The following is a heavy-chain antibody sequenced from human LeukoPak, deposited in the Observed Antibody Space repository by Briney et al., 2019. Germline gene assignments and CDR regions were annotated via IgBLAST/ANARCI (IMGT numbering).Heavy chain of an antibody. Sequence: SETLSLTCAVYGGSFSGYYWSWIRQPPGKGLEWVGEINHSGSTNYNPSLKSRVTISVDTSKNQFSLKLSSVTAADTAVYYCARAMDSGSHPTWFDPWGQGTLVTVSS. CDR2: INHSGST. V-gene: IGHV4-34*01. D-gene: IGHD1-26*01. CDR1: GGSFSGYY. J-gene: IGHJ5*02. CDR3: ARAMDSGSHPTWFDP.